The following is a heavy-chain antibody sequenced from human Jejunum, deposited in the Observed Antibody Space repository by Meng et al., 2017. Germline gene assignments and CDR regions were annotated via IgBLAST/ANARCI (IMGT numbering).Heavy chain of an antibody. CDR1: GLTFTNAW. J-gene: IGHJ4*02. Sequence: GGSLRLSCAVSGLTFTNAWMTWVRQAPGKGLEWVGRIKSKTDGETTDYAAPVKGRFSISRDDSKNTLYLQMNSLKIEDTALYYCVTDIYRWGQGTLVTVSS. CDR3: VTDIYR. D-gene: IGHD1-26*01. CDR2: IKSKTDGETT. V-gene: IGHV3-15*01.